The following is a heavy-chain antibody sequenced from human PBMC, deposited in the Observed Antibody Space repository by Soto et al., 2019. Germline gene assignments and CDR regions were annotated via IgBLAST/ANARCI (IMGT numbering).Heavy chain of an antibody. CDR3: AGLRKKLDKNIDY. CDR1: GGSITTYY. CDR2: IYYSGST. Sequence: SETLSLTCTVSGGSITTYYWSWIRQPPGKGLEWIGYIYYSGSTSYNPSLKSRVTISVDTSKNQFSLKLSSVTAADTAVYYCAGLRKKLDKNIDYWGQGTLVTVSS. V-gene: IGHV4-59*08. J-gene: IGHJ4*02. D-gene: IGHD2-2*03.